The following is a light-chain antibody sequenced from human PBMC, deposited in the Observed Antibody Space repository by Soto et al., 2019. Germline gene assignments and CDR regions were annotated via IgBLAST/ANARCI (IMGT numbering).Light chain of an antibody. CDR2: DAS. J-gene: IGKJ2*01. CDR3: QQRSNCFYT. V-gene: IGKV3-11*01. CDR1: QRVSSY. Sequence: EIVLTQSPATLSLSPGERATLSCRASQRVSSYLAWYQQKPGQAPRLLIYDASNRATGIPARFSGSGSGTDFTLTISSLEPEDFAVYYCQQRSNCFYTFGQGTKLEIK.